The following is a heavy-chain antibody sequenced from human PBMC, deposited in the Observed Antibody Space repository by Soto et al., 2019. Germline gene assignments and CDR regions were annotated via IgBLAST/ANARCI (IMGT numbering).Heavy chain of an antibody. D-gene: IGHD3-10*01. V-gene: IGHV3-23*01. CDR1: GFTFSSYA. CDR3: AKDLGPLTYYGSGSYYSY. J-gene: IGHJ4*02. CDR2: ISGSGGST. Sequence: GGSLRLSCAASGFTFSSYAMSWVRQAPGKGLEWVSAISGSGGSTYYADSVKGRFTISRDNSKNTLYLQMNSLRAEDTAVYYCAKDLGPLTYYGSGSYYSYWGQGTLVTVSS.